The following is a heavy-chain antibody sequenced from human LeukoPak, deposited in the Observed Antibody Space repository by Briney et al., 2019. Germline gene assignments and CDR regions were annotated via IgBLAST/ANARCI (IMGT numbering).Heavy chain of an antibody. CDR2: IYPGDSDT. D-gene: IGHD4-17*01. V-gene: IGHV5-51*01. J-gene: IGHJ5*02. CDR1: GYSFTSYW. Sequence: GESLKISCKGSGYSFTSYWIGWVRQMPGKGLEWMGIIYPGDSDTRYSPSFQGQVTISADKSISTAYLQWSSLKASDTAMYYCARAVTTVYWDPTGWFDPWGQGSLVTVSS. CDR3: ARAVTTVYWDPTGWFDP.